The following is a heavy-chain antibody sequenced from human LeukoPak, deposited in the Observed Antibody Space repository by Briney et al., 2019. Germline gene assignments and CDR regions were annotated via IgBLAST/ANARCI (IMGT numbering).Heavy chain of an antibody. CDR3: AKVRVRYFDWLSYFDY. CDR1: GFTFSSYA. V-gene: IGHV3-23*01. Sequence: GGSLRLSCAASGFTFSSYAMSWVRQAPGKGLEWVSAISGSGGSTYYADSVEGRFTISRDNSKNTLYLQMNSLRAEDTAVYYCAKVRVRYFDWLSYFDYWGQGTLVTVSS. J-gene: IGHJ4*02. D-gene: IGHD3-9*01. CDR2: ISGSGGST.